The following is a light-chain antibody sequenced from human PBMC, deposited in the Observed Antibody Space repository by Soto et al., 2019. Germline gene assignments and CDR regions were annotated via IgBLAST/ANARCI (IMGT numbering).Light chain of an antibody. Sequence: EIVLTQSPGTLSLSPGERATLSCRASQSVSSSYLAWYQQKPGQAPRLLIYGASSRATGIPDRFSGSGSGTDFTLTISRLEPEDFAVYYCQQHGSSPPMITFGQGTRLEIK. V-gene: IGKV3-20*01. CDR1: QSVSSSY. J-gene: IGKJ5*01. CDR3: QQHGSSPPMIT. CDR2: GAS.